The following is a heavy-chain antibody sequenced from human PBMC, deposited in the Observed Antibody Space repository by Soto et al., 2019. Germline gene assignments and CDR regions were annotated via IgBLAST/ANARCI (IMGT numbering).Heavy chain of an antibody. Sequence: QVQLVQSGAEVKKPGSSVKVSCKASGGTFSSYAISWVRQAPGQGLEWMEGIIPIFGTANYAQKFQGRVTITADESTSTAYMELSSLRSEDTAVYYCARERGAGRISNHFDYWCQGTLVTVSS. J-gene: IGHJ4*02. CDR1: GGTFSSYA. V-gene: IGHV1-69*12. D-gene: IGHD1-26*01. CDR3: ARERGAGRISNHFDY. CDR2: IIPIFGTA.